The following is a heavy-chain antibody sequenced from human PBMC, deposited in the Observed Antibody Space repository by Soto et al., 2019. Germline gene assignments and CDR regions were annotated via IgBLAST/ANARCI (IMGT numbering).Heavy chain of an antibody. CDR1: GFTFSSYG. CDR2: ISYDGSNK. Sequence: QVQLVESGGGVVQPGRSLRLSCAASGFTFSSYGMHWVRQAPGKGLEWVAVISYDGSNKYYADSVKGRFTISRDNSKNTLYLQMNSLRAEDTAVYYCAKDFADLLAGDDYYGMDVWGQGTTVTVSS. V-gene: IGHV3-30*18. D-gene: IGHD1-26*01. CDR3: AKDFADLLAGDDYYGMDV. J-gene: IGHJ6*02.